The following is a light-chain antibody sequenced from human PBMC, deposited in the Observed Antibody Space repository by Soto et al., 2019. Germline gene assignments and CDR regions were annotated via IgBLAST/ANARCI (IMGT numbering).Light chain of an antibody. V-gene: IGKV3-20*01. CDR3: QQGGGSLWT. Sequence: EIVLTQSPGTLSMSPGERATLSCRASQAVRSSFLAWYQHKPGKAPRLVIYGASTRATGLPDRFSGSGSGTDFTLTISRLEPEDFAVYYCQQGGGSLWTFGQGTKVEIK. CDR1: QAVRSSF. CDR2: GAS. J-gene: IGKJ1*01.